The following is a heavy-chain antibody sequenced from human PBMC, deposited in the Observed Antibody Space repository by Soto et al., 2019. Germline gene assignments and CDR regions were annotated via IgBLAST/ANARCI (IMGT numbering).Heavy chain of an antibody. CDR1: GYTFTSYA. Sequence: GASVKVSCKASGYTFTSYAMHWVRQAPGQRLEWMGWINAGNGNTKYSQKFQGRVTITRDTSASTAYMELSSLRSEDTAVYYCARVKSWYSSSWDIPRRPGSLNWFDPWGKGTLVTVSS. J-gene: IGHJ5*02. CDR3: ARVKSWYSSSWDIPRRPGSLNWFDP. CDR2: INAGNGNT. D-gene: IGHD6-13*01. V-gene: IGHV1-3*01.